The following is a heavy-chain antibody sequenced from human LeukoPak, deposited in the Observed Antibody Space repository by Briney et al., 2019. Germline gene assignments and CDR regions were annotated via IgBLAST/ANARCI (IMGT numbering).Heavy chain of an antibody. D-gene: IGHD3-10*01. CDR2: IYYSGST. Sequence: PSETLSLTCTVSGGSISSYYWSWIRQPPGKGLEWIGYIYYSGSTNYNPSLKSRVTISLDTSKNQFSLKLRSVSAADTAVYYCASYYGSGTYFDYWGQGTLVTVSS. V-gene: IGHV4-59*01. J-gene: IGHJ4*02. CDR1: GGSISSYY. CDR3: ASYYGSGTYFDY.